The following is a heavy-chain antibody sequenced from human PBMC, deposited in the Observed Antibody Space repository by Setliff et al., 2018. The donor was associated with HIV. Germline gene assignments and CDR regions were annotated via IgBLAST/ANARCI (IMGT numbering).Heavy chain of an antibody. CDR3: ARTRGYTYGYIDS. V-gene: IGHV4-39*01. Sequence: PSETLSLTCIVSGGSISSSSSYWGWIRQPPGKGLEWIGNIYYSGCTYYNPSLKSRVTISVDTSKNQFSLRLSSVTAADTAVYYCARTRGYTYGYIDSWGQGTLVTVS. D-gene: IGHD5-18*01. J-gene: IGHJ4*02. CDR2: IYYSGCT. CDR1: GGSISSSSSY.